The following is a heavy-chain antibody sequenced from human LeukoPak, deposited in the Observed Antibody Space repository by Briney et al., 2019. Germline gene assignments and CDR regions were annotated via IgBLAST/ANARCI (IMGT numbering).Heavy chain of an antibody. Sequence: PGGSLRLSCAASGFTFSSYAMSWVRQAPGKGLEWVSTISGSGGSTYYADSVKGLFTISRDNSKNTLYLQTNSLRGADTAVYYCARVGNYYGSGSYSDYWGQGTLVTVSS. V-gene: IGHV3-23*01. CDR3: ARVGNYYGSGSYSDY. CDR1: GFTFSSYA. D-gene: IGHD3-10*01. CDR2: ISGSGGST. J-gene: IGHJ4*02.